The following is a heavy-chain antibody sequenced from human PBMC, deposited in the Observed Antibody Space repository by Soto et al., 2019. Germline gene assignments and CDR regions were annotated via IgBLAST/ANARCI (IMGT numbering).Heavy chain of an antibody. CDR3: ARGLLWFGESYDAFDI. D-gene: IGHD3-10*01. CDR2: INHSGST. CDR1: GGSFSGYY. Sequence: QVQLQQWGAGLLKPSETLSLTCAVYGGSFSGYYWSWIRKPPGKGLEWIGEINHSGSTNYNPSLKCRVTISVDTSKNQFSLKLSSVTAADTAVYYCARGLLWFGESYDAFDIWGQGTMVTVSS. V-gene: IGHV4-34*01. J-gene: IGHJ3*02.